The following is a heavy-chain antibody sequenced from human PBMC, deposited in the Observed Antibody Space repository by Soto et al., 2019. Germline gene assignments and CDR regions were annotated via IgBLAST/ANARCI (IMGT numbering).Heavy chain of an antibody. CDR3: AKLRGGTLAGYYFDY. V-gene: IGHV3-23*01. J-gene: IGHJ4*02. Sequence: EVQLLESGGGLVQPGGSLRLSCAASGFTFSSYAMSWVRQAPGKGLEWVSAISGSGGSTYYADSVKGRFTISRDNSKNTLYLQMNSPRAEDTAVYYCAKLRGGTLAGYYFDYWGQGTLVTVSS. D-gene: IGHD3-16*01. CDR2: ISGSGGST. CDR1: GFTFSSYA.